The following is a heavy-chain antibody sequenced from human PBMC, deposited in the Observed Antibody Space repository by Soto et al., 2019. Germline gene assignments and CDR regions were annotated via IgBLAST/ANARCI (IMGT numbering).Heavy chain of an antibody. CDR1: GGSISSGDYY. CDR2: IYYSGST. J-gene: IGHJ4*02. Sequence: SETLSLTCTVSGGSISSGDYYWSWIRQPPGKGLEWIGYIYYSGSTYYNPSLKSRVTISVDTSKNQFSLKLSSVTAADTAVYYCARVNYDYVWGSYRPYYFDYWGQGTLVTVSS. V-gene: IGHV4-30-4*01. CDR3: ARVNYDYVWGSYRPYYFDY. D-gene: IGHD3-16*02.